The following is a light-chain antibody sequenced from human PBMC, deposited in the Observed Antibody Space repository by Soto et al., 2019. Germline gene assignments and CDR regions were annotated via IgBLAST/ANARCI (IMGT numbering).Light chain of an antibody. Sequence: EIVLTQSPATLSLSPGERATLSCGASQSVYSSYLAWYQQKPGLAPRLLIYDASTRATGIPDRFSGSGSGTDVTLTISRLEPEDFAVYYCQQYGTSLRTFGQGTKVEIK. CDR1: QSVYSSY. V-gene: IGKV3D-20*01. CDR2: DAS. CDR3: QQYGTSLRT. J-gene: IGKJ1*01.